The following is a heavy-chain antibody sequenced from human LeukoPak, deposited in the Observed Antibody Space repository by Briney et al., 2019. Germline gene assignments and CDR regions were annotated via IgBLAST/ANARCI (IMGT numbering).Heavy chain of an antibody. Sequence: PGGSLRLSRAASGFTFSSYAMSWVRQAPGKGLEWVSAISGSGGSTYYADSVKGRFTISRDNSKNTLYLQMNSLRAEDTAVYYCAKVPRDSSSIFYWGQGTLVTVSS. CDR2: ISGSGGST. CDR1: GFTFSSYA. CDR3: AKVPRDSSSIFY. V-gene: IGHV3-23*01. J-gene: IGHJ4*02. D-gene: IGHD6-6*01.